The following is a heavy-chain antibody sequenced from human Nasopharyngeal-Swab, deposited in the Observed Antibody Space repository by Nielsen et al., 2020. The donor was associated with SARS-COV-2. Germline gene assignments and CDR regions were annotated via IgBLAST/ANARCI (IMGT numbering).Heavy chain of an antibody. CDR3: ASGGGNDFWSGYFTT. CDR1: GFTFSDYY. D-gene: IGHD3-3*01. Sequence: GESLKISCAASGFTFSDYYMSWIRQAPGKGLEWVSYISSSSSYTNYEDSVKGRFTISRDNAKNSLYLQMNSLRAEDTAVYYCASGGGNDFWSGYFTTWGQGTLVTVSS. CDR2: ISSSSSYT. V-gene: IGHV3-11*06. J-gene: IGHJ5*02.